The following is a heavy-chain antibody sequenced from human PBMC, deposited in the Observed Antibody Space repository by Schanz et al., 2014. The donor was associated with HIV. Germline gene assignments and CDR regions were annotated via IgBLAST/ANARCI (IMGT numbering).Heavy chain of an antibody. CDR1: GFTFDTSA. Sequence: VQLVESGGGLVQPGGSLRLSCAASGFTFDTSAMTWVRQAPGRGLEWVAVISYDGSNKYYADSVKGRFTISRDNSKNTLYLQMNSLRVEDTAVYYCAKNGDYAFYYFDYWGQGTLVTVSS. CDR3: AKNGDYAFYYFDY. J-gene: IGHJ4*02. D-gene: IGHD4-17*01. V-gene: IGHV3-30*18. CDR2: ISYDGSNK.